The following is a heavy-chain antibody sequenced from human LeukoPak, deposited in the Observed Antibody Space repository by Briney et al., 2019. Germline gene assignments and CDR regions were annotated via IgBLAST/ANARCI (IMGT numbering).Heavy chain of an antibody. CDR2: FFFGGST. J-gene: IGHJ4*02. Sequence: KTSETLSLTCTVSGGSIRSYYWSWIRQPPGKGLEWIGCFFFGGSTDYNPSLQSRVTISVDTSKNQLSLRVSSVTASDTAVYYCARRRYISGQIDYWGQGTLVTVSS. D-gene: IGHD6-19*01. V-gene: IGHV4-59*08. CDR3: ARRRYISGQIDY. CDR1: GGSIRSYY.